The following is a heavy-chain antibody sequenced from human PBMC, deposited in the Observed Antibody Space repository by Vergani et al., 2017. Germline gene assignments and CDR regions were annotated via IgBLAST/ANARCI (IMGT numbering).Heavy chain of an antibody. Sequence: QVQLVQSGAEVKKPGSSVKVSYKASGGTFNIYSVSWLRQAPGQGPEWMGGITPFFPTGHYAQKFQGRVTITADESATTVYMELSSLRSEDTAVYYCASPRTAENLPKPLYYFYGLDVWGQGTTVTVSS. CDR2: ITPFFPTG. J-gene: IGHJ6*02. CDR3: ASPRTAENLPKPLYYFYGLDV. CDR1: GGTFNIYS. D-gene: IGHD7-27*01. V-gene: IGHV1-69*12.